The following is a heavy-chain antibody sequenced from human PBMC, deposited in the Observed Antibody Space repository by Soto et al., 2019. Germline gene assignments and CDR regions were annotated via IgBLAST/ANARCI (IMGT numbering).Heavy chain of an antibody. Sequence: ASVKVSFKASGYTFTGYYMHWVRQAPGQVLEWMGWINPNSGGTNYAQKFQGRFTMTRDTSISTAYMELSRLRSDDTAVYYCARCTRVASCSGGRSYPEGDYYGMDVWGKQTTVTVSS. CDR1: GYTFTGYY. CDR2: INPNSGGT. J-gene: IGHJ6*01. CDR3: ARCTRVASCSGGRSYPEGDYYGMDV. D-gene: IGHD2-15*01. V-gene: IGHV1-2*02.